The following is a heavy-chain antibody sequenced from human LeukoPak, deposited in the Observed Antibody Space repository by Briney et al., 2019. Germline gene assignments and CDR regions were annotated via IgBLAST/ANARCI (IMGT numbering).Heavy chain of an antibody. V-gene: IGHV3-23*01. CDR3: AKSDYYDSSGHPSSFDY. CDR2: ISAGGGDT. Sequence: GGSLRLSCAASGFTFRCYAISWVRQAPGKGLEWVSAISAGGGDTYYADSVKGRFTISRDNSKNTLYLQMNSLRVEDTAIYYCAKSDYYDSSGHPSSFDYWGQGTLVTVSS. D-gene: IGHD3-22*01. J-gene: IGHJ4*02. CDR1: GFTFRCYA.